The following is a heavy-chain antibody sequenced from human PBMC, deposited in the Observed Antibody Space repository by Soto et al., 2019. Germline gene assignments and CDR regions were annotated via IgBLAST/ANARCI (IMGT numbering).Heavy chain of an antibody. CDR3: ARGPXYSYGYSVYYYYYGMDV. V-gene: IGHV4-34*01. Sequence: SETLSLTCVVYGGSLSGVYWTWIRQPPGKGLEWIGEINHSGSTSYSPPLESRVTISLDTSNNQFSLKLSSVTAADTAVYYCARGPXYSYGYSVYYYYYGMDVWGQGTTVTVSS. J-gene: IGHJ6*02. CDR1: GGSLSGVY. D-gene: IGHD5-18*01. CDR2: INHSGST.